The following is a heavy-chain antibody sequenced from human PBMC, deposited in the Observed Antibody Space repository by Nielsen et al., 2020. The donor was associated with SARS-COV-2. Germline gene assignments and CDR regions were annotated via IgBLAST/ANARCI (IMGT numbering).Heavy chain of an antibody. CDR3: ARSAWSRASFDY. J-gene: IGHJ4*02. Sequence: SETLSLTCAVYGASFSGYYWSWIRQPPGKGLEWIGEINHSGSINYNPSLKSRVTILVDTSKNQFSLKLSSVTAADTAVYYCARSAWSRASFDYWGQGTLVTVSS. CDR1: GASFSGYY. V-gene: IGHV4-34*01. D-gene: IGHD2-8*02. CDR2: INHSGSI.